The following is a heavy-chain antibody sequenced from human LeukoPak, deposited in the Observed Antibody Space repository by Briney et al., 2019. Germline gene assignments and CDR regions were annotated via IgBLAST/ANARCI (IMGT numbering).Heavy chain of an antibody. CDR2: INHSGST. J-gene: IGHJ4*02. V-gene: IGHV4-34*01. Sequence: SETLSLTCAVYGGSFSGYYWSWIRQPPGKGLEWIGEINHSGSTNYNPSLKSRVTISLDTSKNQFSLKLSSVTAADTAVYYCARGDILTGYVYWGQGTLVTVSS. D-gene: IGHD3-9*01. CDR1: GGSFSGYY. CDR3: ARGDILTGYVY.